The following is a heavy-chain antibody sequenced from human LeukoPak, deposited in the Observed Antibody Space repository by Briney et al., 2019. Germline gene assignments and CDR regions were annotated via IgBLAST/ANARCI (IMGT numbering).Heavy chain of an antibody. CDR2: INPNSGGT. V-gene: IGHV1-2*06. CDR1: GYTFTGYY. J-gene: IGHJ4*02. D-gene: IGHD5-24*01. Sequence: ASVKVSCKASGYTFTGYYMHWVRQAPGQGLEWMGRINPNSGGTNYAQKFQGRVTMTRDTSISTASMELSRLRSDDTAAYYCARVERWLQFAWDYWGQGTLVTVSS. CDR3: ARVERWLQFAWDY.